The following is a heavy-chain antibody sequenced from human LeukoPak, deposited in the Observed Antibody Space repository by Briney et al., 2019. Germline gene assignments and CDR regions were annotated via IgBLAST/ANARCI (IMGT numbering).Heavy chain of an antibody. CDR2: IWYDGSNK. CDR3: ARDLVGALDY. D-gene: IGHD1-26*01. J-gene: IGHJ4*02. CDR1: GFTFSSHG. Sequence: GRSLRLSCAASGFTFSSHGMHWVRQAPGKGLEWVAVIWYDGSNKYYADSVKGRFTISRDNSKNTLYLQMNSLRAEDTAVYYCARDLVGALDYWGQGTLVTVSS. V-gene: IGHV3-33*01.